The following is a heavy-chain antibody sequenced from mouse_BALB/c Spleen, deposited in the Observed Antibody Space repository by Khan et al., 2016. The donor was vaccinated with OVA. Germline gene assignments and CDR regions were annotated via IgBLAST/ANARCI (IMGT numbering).Heavy chain of an antibody. D-gene: IGHD4-1*01. V-gene: IGHV14-3*02. CDR2: IDPANDNS. CDR1: GFNIKDTH. Sequence: IQLVQSGAELVKPGASVKLSCTASGFNIKDTHMHWVKQRPEQGLEWIGRIDPANDNSKYDPRFQGKATITADTSSNTAYLHLSSLTSEDTAVYYCAPAGTGDYFDYWGQGTTRTGS. CDR3: APAGTGDYFDY. J-gene: IGHJ2*01.